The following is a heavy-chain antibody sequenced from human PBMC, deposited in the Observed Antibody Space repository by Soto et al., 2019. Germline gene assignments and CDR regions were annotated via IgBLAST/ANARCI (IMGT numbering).Heavy chain of an antibody. Sequence: QVQLQESGPGLVKPSETLSLTCAVSGDSVSNDNYYWSWIRQPPGKGLEWIGYIYYSGTTNYNSYLKSRLSLSVDMSKNQFSLKLAPVTAADTAVYFCARSQRGRTAFTFDYWGQGALVTVSS. J-gene: IGHJ4*02. CDR3: ARSQRGRTAFTFDY. CDR2: IYYSGTT. CDR1: GDSVSNDNYY. D-gene: IGHD3-16*01. V-gene: IGHV4-61*01.